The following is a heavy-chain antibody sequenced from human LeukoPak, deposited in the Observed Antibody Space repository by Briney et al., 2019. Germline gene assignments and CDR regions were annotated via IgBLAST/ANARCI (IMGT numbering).Heavy chain of an antibody. CDR2: IYYSGST. Sequence: SQTLSLTCTVSGGSISSGDYYWSWIRQPPGKGLEGIGYIYYSGSTYYNPSLTSRVTISVATSKNQFSLKLSSVTAAATAVYYCARDRRRAYCGGDCYSSGMDVWGQGTTVTVSS. V-gene: IGHV4-30-4*01. D-gene: IGHD2-21*02. CDR3: ARDRRRAYCGGDCYSSGMDV. J-gene: IGHJ6*02. CDR1: GGSISSGDYY.